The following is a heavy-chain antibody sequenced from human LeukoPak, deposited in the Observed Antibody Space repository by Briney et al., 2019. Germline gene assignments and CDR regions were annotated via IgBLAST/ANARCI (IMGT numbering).Heavy chain of an antibody. D-gene: IGHD1-26*01. CDR1: GFTFGDYA. Sequence: GGSLRLSCTGSGFTFGDYAMSWVRQAPGKGLEWVAFIRSKTYGGTTEYAASVKGRFTISRDDSKSIAYLQMNSLKTEDTAVYYCTRVRRLIVGATQGAFDIWGQGTMVTVSS. CDR3: TRVRRLIVGATQGAFDI. J-gene: IGHJ3*02. CDR2: IRSKTYGGTT. V-gene: IGHV3-49*04.